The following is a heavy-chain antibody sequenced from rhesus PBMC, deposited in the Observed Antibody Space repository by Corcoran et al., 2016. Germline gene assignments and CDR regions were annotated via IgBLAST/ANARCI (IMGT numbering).Heavy chain of an antibody. D-gene: IGHD4-23*01. Sequence: QVQLQESGPGLVKPSETLSLSRAVPGAFTSSYRSSWIRQPPGKGLEWIGEINGNSGSTYYNSSLKSRFTSSKDASKNQFSLRLNSVTAADTAMYYCAREDSNYCDYWGQGVLVTVSS. J-gene: IGHJ4*01. CDR1: GAFTSSYR. CDR3: AREDSNYCDY. V-gene: IGHV4-80*01. CDR2: INGNSGST.